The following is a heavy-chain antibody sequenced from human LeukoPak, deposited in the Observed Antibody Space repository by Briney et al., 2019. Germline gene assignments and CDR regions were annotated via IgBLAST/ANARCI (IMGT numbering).Heavy chain of an antibody. CDR1: GDSISSYY. D-gene: IGHD3-10*01. Sequence: PSETLSLTCTVSGDSISSYYWSWLRQPAGKGLEWLGRIYTSGSTNYNTSLKSRVTMSVDPSKKQFSLTLSSVTAADTAVYYCAREGSDYYCSGSYYRSYYYYMDVWGKGTTVTISS. CDR2: IYTSGST. J-gene: IGHJ6*03. CDR3: AREGSDYYCSGSYYRSYYYYMDV. V-gene: IGHV4-4*07.